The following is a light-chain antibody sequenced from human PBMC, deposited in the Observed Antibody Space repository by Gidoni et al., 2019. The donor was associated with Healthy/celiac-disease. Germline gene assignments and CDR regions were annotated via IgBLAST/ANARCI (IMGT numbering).Light chain of an antibody. V-gene: IGKV1-6*01. J-gene: IGKJ2*01. CDR1: QGIRND. CDR3: LQDYNYPYT. CDR2: AAS. Sequence: AFQLTQSPSSLSASVGDRVTITCRSSQGIRNDLGWYQQKPGKAPKLLIYAASSLQSGVPSRFSGSGSGTDFTLTISSLQPEDFATYYCLQDYNYPYTFGQXTKLEIK.